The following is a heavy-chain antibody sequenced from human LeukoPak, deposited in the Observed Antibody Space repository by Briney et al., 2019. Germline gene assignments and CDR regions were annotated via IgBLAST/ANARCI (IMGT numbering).Heavy chain of an antibody. J-gene: IGHJ4*02. V-gene: IGHV1-18*01. CDR1: GYAFTNYG. CDR3: ATEGGWGPTDYGDNVY. Sequence: VASVKVSCKASGYAFTNYGITWVRQAPGQGLEWMGWISPYKGNTNYAQNLQGRVPMTTDTSTSTAYMEVRSLRSDDTAVYYCATEGGWGPTDYGDNVYWGQGTLVTVSS. CDR2: ISPYKGNT. D-gene: IGHD4-17*01.